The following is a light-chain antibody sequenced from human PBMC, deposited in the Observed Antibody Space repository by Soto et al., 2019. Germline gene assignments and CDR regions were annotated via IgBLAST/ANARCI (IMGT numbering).Light chain of an antibody. CDR2: LNSDGSH. CDR3: QTWGTGIHVV. J-gene: IGLJ2*01. Sequence: QLVLTQSPSASASLGASVKLTCTLSSGHSSYAIEWHQQQPEKGPRYLMKLNSDGSHSKGDGIPDRFSGSTSGAERYLIISSLQSEDEADYYCQTWGTGIHVVFGGGTKLTVL. CDR1: SGHSSYA. V-gene: IGLV4-69*01.